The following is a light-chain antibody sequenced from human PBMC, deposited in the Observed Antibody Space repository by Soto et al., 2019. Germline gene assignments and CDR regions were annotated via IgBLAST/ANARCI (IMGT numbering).Light chain of an antibody. Sequence: EIVMAQSPATLSVSPGERATLSCRASQSVSGNLAWYQQKPGQAPRLLICGASTRATGIPARFSGSGSGTEFTLTISSLQSEDFAVYYCQQYNNWPPAFGQGTKVEIK. CDR1: QSVSGN. CDR2: GAS. CDR3: QQYNNWPPA. J-gene: IGKJ1*01. V-gene: IGKV3-15*01.